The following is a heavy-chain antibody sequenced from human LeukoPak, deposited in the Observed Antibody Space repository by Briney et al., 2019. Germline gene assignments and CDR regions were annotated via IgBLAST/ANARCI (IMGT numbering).Heavy chain of an antibody. CDR1: GGSISSGGYC. CDR3: ARECRGWPCVAFDI. Sequence: SQTLSLTCTVSGGSISSGGYCWSWIRQHPGKGLEWIGYIYYSGSTYYNPSLKSRVTISVDTSKNQFSLKLSSVTAADTAVYYCARECRGWPCVAFDIWGQGTMVTVSS. V-gene: IGHV4-31*03. CDR2: IYYSGST. J-gene: IGHJ3*02. D-gene: IGHD6-19*01.